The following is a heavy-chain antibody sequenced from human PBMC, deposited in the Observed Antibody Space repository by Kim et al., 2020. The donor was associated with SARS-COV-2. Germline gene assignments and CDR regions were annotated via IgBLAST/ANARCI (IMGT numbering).Heavy chain of an antibody. CDR3: AREVGAKDS. V-gene: IGHV3-30*01. J-gene: IGHJ4*02. Sequence: RNKYYADSVKGRFTISRDNSKNTLHLQMNSLRPEDTAVYYCAREVGAKDSWGQGTLVTVSS. D-gene: IGHD1-26*01. CDR2: RNK.